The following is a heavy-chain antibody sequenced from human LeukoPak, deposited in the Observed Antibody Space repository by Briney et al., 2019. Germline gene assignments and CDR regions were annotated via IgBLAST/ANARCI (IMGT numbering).Heavy chain of an antibody. CDR3: AKGSSGYFADL. CDR2: ISNDGGGT. D-gene: IGHD3-22*01. V-gene: IGHV3-23*01. J-gene: IGHJ5*02. CDR1: GFILNNYG. Sequence: GGSLRLSCAASGFILNNYGLIGVHQAPGKGLEWVSAISNDGGGTTYADFVNGRFTISRDNSKNTLFLQMNSLRAEDTALYYCAKGSSGYFADLWGQGTLVTVSS.